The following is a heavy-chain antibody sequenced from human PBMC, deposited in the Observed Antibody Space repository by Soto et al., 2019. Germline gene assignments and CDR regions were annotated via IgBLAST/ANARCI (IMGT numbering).Heavy chain of an antibody. CDR2: IHHSGNS. J-gene: IGHJ4*02. CDR1: GDSISSDKW. Sequence: QVQLQESGPGLVKPSGTLSLTCAVSGDSISSDKWWSWVRQPPGKGLEWIGEIHHSGNSNYNPSLKSRVIISVDKHKNQFTLKLSSVTDADTAVSYCARGERQPQRDYWGQGTLVTVSS. D-gene: IGHD6-25*01. V-gene: IGHV4-4*02. CDR3: ARGERQPQRDY.